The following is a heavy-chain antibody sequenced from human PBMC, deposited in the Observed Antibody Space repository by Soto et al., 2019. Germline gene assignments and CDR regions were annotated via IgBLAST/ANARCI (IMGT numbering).Heavy chain of an antibody. J-gene: IGHJ3*02. CDR3: AGSSYYDFWSGYYDHDAFDI. Sequence: ASVKVSCKASGGTFSSYAISWVRQAPGQGLEWMGGIIPIFGTANYAQKFQGRVTITADESTSTAYMELSSLRSEDTAVYYCAGSSYYDFWSGYYDHDAFDIWGQGPMVTVSS. CDR1: GGTFSSYA. V-gene: IGHV1-69*13. D-gene: IGHD3-3*01. CDR2: IIPIFGTA.